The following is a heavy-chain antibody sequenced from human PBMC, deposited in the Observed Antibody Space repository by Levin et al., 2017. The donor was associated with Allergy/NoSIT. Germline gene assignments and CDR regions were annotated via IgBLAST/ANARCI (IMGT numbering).Heavy chain of an antibody. CDR3: ASRNFDWLIYFEY. D-gene: IGHD3-9*01. CDR2: ISGSGSTM. J-gene: IGHJ4*02. CDR1: GFTFSSHS. Sequence: PGESLKISCAASGFTFSSHSMSWVRQAPGKGLEWLSYISGSGSTMYYADSVKGRFTISRDNAKNSLYLHMNSLRAEDTAVYYCASRNFDWLIYFEYWGQGTPVTVSS. V-gene: IGHV3-48*04.